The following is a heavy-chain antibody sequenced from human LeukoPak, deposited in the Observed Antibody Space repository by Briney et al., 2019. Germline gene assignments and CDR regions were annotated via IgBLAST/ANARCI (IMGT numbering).Heavy chain of an antibody. V-gene: IGHV3-53*01. CDR2: VYSDDTT. Sequence: TGGSLRLSCEASGFTVNSNYMNWVRQAPGKGLEWVSVVYSDDTTYYADSVKGRFTISGDNSKNTLYLQMNNLRAEDTAVYYCARGGGYYAIDYWGQGTLVTVSS. CDR1: GFTVNSNY. J-gene: IGHJ4*02. CDR3: ARGGGYYAIDY. D-gene: IGHD1-26*01.